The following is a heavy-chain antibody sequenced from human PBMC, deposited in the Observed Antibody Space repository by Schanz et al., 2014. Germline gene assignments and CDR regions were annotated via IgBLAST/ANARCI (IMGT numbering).Heavy chain of an antibody. D-gene: IGHD2-15*01. Sequence: DVQLLESGGGLVQPGGSLRLSCAASGFTFNSYAMTWVRQAPGKGLEWVSSISHSGGSKYYADSVKGRFTISRDNSENTLYLQMNSLSADDTAVFYCAKGMGYCSGGACYDDYYYGLDVWGQGTTVTVSS. J-gene: IGHJ6*02. V-gene: IGHV3-23*01. CDR2: ISHSGGSK. CDR3: AKGMGYCSGGACYDDYYYGLDV. CDR1: GFTFNSYA.